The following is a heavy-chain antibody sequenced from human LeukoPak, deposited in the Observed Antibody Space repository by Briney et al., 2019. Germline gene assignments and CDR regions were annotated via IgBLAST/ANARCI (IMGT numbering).Heavy chain of an antibody. CDR1: GFTFSSYA. CDR2: ISSNGGST. D-gene: IGHD4-11*01. V-gene: IGHV3-64*01. Sequence: PGGSLRLSCAASGFTFSSYAMHWVRQAPGKGLEYVSAISSNGGSTYYANSVKGRFTISRDNSKNTLYLQMGSLRAEDMAVYYCARERWDYSFDYWGQGTLVTVSS. CDR3: ARERWDYSFDY. J-gene: IGHJ4*02.